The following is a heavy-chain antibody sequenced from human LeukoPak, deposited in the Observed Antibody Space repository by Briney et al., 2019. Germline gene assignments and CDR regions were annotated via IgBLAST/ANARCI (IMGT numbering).Heavy chain of an antibody. CDR1: GYTFTSYD. J-gene: IGHJ5*02. Sequence: ASVKVSCKASGYTFTSYDINWARQATGQGLEWMGWMNPNSGNIGYAQKFQGRVTITRNTSISTAYMELSSLRSEDTAVYYCARGSVAGLVTWFDPWGQGTLVTVSS. CDR2: MNPNSGNI. D-gene: IGHD6-19*01. CDR3: ARGSVAGLVTWFDP. V-gene: IGHV1-8*03.